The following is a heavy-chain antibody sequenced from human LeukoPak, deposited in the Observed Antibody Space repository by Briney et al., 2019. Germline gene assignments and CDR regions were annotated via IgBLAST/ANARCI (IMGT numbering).Heavy chain of an antibody. V-gene: IGHV1-8*01. Sequence: ASVKVSCKASGYIFTNYDINWVRQAPGQGLEWMGWMNPNSGNTGYAQKFQGRVTMTRNTSISTAYMELSSLRSEDAAVYYCARDGGSLNYWGQGTLVTVSS. CDR1: GYIFTNYD. CDR2: MNPNSGNT. D-gene: IGHD1-26*01. CDR3: ARDGGSLNY. J-gene: IGHJ4*02.